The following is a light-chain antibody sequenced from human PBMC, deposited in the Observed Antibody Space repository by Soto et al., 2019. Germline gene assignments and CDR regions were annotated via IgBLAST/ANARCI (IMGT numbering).Light chain of an antibody. V-gene: IGLV2-14*01. Sequence: QSALTQPASVSASPGQSITISCTGTSSDVGGYNYVSWYQQYPGKAPKLMIYDVTDRPSGVSNRFSGSKSGNTASLTISGLQAEDEADYYCISCRSSNTLVFGGGTKLTVL. CDR2: DVT. CDR1: SSDVGGYNY. CDR3: ISCRSSNTLV. J-gene: IGLJ2*01.